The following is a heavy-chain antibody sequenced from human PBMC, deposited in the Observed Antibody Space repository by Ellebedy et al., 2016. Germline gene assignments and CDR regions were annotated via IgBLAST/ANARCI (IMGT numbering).Heavy chain of an antibody. D-gene: IGHD5-18*01. V-gene: IGHV3-23*01. CDR3: AKRAGGYPHFDY. Sequence: GGSLRLSCAGSGFIFSSHAMSWVRQAPGRGLEWVSFISGSGDSAYYADSVKGRFTISRDNSKNTLYLQMNSLRVEDTAVYYCAKRAGGYPHFDYWGQGTLVTVSS. CDR1: GFIFSSHA. CDR2: ISGSGDSA. J-gene: IGHJ4*02.